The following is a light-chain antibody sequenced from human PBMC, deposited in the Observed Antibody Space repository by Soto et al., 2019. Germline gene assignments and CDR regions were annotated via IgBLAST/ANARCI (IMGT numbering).Light chain of an antibody. J-gene: IGKJ1*01. CDR1: QSVSSSF. CDR3: QQCDSSPRT. Sequence: EIVLTQSPGTLSLSPGEGATLSCRASQSVSSSFLAWYQQKPGQAPRLLIYGASSRATGIPDRFSGSGSGTDFTLTISRLEPEDFAVYYCQQCDSSPRTFGQGTKVDIK. V-gene: IGKV3-20*01. CDR2: GAS.